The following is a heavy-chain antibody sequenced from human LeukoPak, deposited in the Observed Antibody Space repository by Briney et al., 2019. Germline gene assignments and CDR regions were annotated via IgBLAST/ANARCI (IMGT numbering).Heavy chain of an antibody. CDR1: GGTFSSYA. J-gene: IGHJ5*02. D-gene: IGHD3-3*01. CDR2: IIPIFGTA. CDR3: ARYYDFWSGQTRNWFDP. Sequence: SVKVSCKASGGTFSSYATSWVRQAPGQGLEWMGGIIPIFGTANYAQKFQGRVTITADESTSTAYMELSSLRSEDTAVYYCARYYDFWSGQTRNWFDPWGQGTLVTVSS. V-gene: IGHV1-69*13.